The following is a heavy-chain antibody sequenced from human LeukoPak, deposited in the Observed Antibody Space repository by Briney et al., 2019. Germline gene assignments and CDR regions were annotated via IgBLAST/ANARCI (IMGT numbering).Heavy chain of an antibody. CDR2: IYYSGST. Sequence: GSLRLSCAASGFTFSSYAMSWVRQAPGKGLEWIGYIYYSGSTNYNPSLKSRVTMSVDTSKNQFSLKLSSVTAADTAMYYCARHLGGSTGGVFDCWGQGTLVTVSS. CDR1: GFTFSSYA. J-gene: IGHJ4*02. D-gene: IGHD3-16*01. V-gene: IGHV4-59*08. CDR3: ARHLGGSTGGVFDC.